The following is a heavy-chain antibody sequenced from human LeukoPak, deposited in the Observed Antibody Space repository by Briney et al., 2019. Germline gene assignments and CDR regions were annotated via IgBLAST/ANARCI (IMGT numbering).Heavy chain of an antibody. D-gene: IGHD6-13*01. Sequence: GGSLRLSCAASGFTFSSYGMHWVRQAPGKGLEWVAVISYDGSNKYYADSVKGRFTISRDNSKNTLYLQMNSLRAEDTAVYYCAKDPVYSSSWPNWFDPWGQGTLVTVSS. CDR3: AKDPVYSSSWPNWFDP. CDR1: GFTFSSYG. CDR2: ISYDGSNK. V-gene: IGHV3-30*18. J-gene: IGHJ5*02.